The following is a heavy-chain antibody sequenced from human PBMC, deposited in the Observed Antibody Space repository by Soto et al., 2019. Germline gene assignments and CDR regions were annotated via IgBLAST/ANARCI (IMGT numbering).Heavy chain of an antibody. Sequence: SETLSLTCTVSGGYISSYYWTWIRQPPGKGLEWIGYIYYSGSTNYNPSLKSRVTMSIDTSKNQFSLKLSSVTAADTAVYYCARAFGSTMPSLFWGQGTLVTASS. CDR2: IYYSGST. J-gene: IGHJ4*02. CDR1: GGYISSYY. V-gene: IGHV4-59*01. CDR3: ARAFGSTMPSLF. D-gene: IGHD2-2*01.